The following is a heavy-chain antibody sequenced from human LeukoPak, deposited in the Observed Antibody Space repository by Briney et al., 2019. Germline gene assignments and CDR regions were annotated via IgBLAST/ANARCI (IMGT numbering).Heavy chain of an antibody. D-gene: IGHD3-22*01. Sequence: GGSLRLSCSASGFTFSSYAMHWVRQAPGKGLEWVSVIYSNGDTNYADSVKGRFTISRDSSKNTLYLQMSSLRAEDTAVYFCARRHYDRTGYYYVDWGQGTLVTVSS. V-gene: IGHV3-66*04. J-gene: IGHJ4*02. CDR1: GFTFSSYA. CDR2: IYSNGDT. CDR3: ARRHYDRTGYYYVD.